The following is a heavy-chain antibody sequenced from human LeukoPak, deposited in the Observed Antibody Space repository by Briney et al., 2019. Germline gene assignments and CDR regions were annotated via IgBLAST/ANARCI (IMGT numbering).Heavy chain of an antibody. Sequence: GGSLRLSCAASGFTFNSYAMSWVRQAPGKGLEWVSVVSGSGVSTHYADSVKGRFTISRDNSKNTLYLQMNSLRAEDTAVYYCAKESPSFDYWGQGTQVTVSS. CDR1: GFTFNSYA. CDR2: VSGSGVST. J-gene: IGHJ4*02. CDR3: AKESPSFDY. V-gene: IGHV3-23*01.